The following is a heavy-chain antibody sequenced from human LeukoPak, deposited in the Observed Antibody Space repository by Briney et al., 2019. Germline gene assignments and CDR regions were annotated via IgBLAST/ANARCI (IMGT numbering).Heavy chain of an antibody. V-gene: IGHV3-21*01. CDR1: GFTFSSYS. Sequence: GGSLRLSCAASGFTFSSYSMNWVRQAPGKGLEWVSSITSSGSSIYYADSVRGRFTISRDNAKNSLFLQMNSLRAEDTAVYYCARGNYFDYWGQGTLVTVSS. J-gene: IGHJ4*02. CDR3: ARGNYFDY. CDR2: ITSSGSSI.